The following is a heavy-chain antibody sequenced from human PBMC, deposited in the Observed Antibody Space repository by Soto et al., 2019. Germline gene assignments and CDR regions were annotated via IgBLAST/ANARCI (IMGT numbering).Heavy chain of an antibody. D-gene: IGHD3-10*01. CDR3: ARDLHVLLGIFDY. CDR2: ISSSSSYI. J-gene: IGHJ4*02. Sequence: GGSLRLSCAASGFTFSSYSMNWVRQAPGKGLEWVSSISSSSSYIYYADSVKGRFTISRDNAKNSLYLQMNSLRAEDTAVYYCARDLHVLLGIFDYWGQGTLVTVSS. V-gene: IGHV3-21*01. CDR1: GFTFSSYS.